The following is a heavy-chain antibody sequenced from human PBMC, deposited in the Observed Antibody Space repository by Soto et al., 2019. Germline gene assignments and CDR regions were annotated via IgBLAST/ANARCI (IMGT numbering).Heavy chain of an antibody. CDR2: IYYSGST. CDR1: GGSISSYY. J-gene: IGHJ4*02. D-gene: IGHD2-15*01. Sequence: QVQLQESGPGLVKPSETLSLTCTVSGGSISSYYWSWIRQPPGKGLEWIGYIYYSGSTNYNPSLKSRVTISVDTSKNQFSLKLSSVTAAVTAVYYCARGGSGGSYWGQGTLVTVSS. V-gene: IGHV4-59*01. CDR3: ARGGSGGSY.